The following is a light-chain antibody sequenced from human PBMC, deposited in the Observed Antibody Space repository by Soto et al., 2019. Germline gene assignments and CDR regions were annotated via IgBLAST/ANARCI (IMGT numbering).Light chain of an antibody. V-gene: IGKV3-20*01. CDR1: QSVSSSF. Sequence: QCPPNLCSCVGYSGALNXPASQSVSSSFLAWYQQKPGQAPRLLIYGASSRATGIPDRFSGSGSGTDFTLTISRLEPEDFAVYYCQQYGSSPLTFGGGTKV. J-gene: IGKJ4*01. CDR2: GAS. CDR3: QQYGSSPLT.